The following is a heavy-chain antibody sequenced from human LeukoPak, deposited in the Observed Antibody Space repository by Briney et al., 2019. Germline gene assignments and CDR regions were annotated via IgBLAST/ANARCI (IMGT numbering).Heavy chain of an antibody. CDR1: GFTFSSYG. Sequence: GGSLRLSCAASGFTFSSYGMSWVRQAPGKGLEWVSGMSGSGSSTYYADSVKGRFTISRDNSKNTLYLQMNSLRAEDTALYYCAKSLHGSGSYYNYWGQGTLVTVSS. V-gene: IGHV3-23*01. CDR3: AKSLHGSGSYYNY. J-gene: IGHJ4*02. CDR2: MSGSGSST. D-gene: IGHD3-10*01.